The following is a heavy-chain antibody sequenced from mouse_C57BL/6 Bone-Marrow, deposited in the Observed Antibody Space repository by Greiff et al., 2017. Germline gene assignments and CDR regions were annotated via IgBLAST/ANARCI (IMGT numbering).Heavy chain of an antibody. V-gene: IGHV1-53*01. Sequence: QVHVKQSGTELVKPGASVKLSCKASGYTFTSYWMHWVKQRPGQGLEWIGNINPSNGGTNYNEKFKSKATLTVDKSSSTAYMQLSSLTSEDSSVYYCARGGDYDYGFDYWGQGTTLTVSS. CDR2: INPSNGGT. J-gene: IGHJ2*01. CDR3: ARGGDYDYGFDY. CDR1: GYTFTSYW. D-gene: IGHD2-4*01.